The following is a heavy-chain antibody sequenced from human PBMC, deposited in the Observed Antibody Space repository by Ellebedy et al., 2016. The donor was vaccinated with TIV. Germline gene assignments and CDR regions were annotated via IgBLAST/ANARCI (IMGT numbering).Heavy chain of an antibody. CDR1: GGSFSGYY. V-gene: IGHV4-34*01. CDR3: ARFHRNVPFNP. Sequence: SETLSLTXAVYGGSFSGYYWSWIRQPPGKGLEWIGEINHSGSTNYNPSLKSRVTISVDTSKNQFSLKLSSVTAADTAVYYCARFHRNVPFNPWGQGTLVTVSS. J-gene: IGHJ5*02. CDR2: INHSGST. D-gene: IGHD2-2*01.